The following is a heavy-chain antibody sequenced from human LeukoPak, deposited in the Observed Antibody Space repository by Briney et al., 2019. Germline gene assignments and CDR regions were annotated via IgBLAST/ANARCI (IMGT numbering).Heavy chain of an antibody. J-gene: IGHJ4*02. CDR2: TSPSSADI. V-gene: IGHV3-21*05. CDR1: GFTFSKFA. Sequence: GGSLRLSCAASGFTFSKFAMSWVRQAPGKRLEWVSYTSPSSADIQYADSVKGRFTISRDNAKKSLYLQMNSLRAEDTAVYYCSRDPRRLDYWGQGTLVTVSS. CDR3: SRDPRRLDY.